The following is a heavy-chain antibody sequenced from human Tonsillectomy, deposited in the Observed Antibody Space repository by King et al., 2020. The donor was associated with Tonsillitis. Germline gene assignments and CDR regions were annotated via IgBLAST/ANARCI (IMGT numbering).Heavy chain of an antibody. J-gene: IGHJ6*03. V-gene: IGHV3-21*01. CDR3: ARERSGWHYYYYYYMDV. CDR1: GFTFSSYS. Sequence: VQLVESGGGLVKPGGSLRLSCAASGFTFSSYSMNWVRQAPGKGLEWVSSIISSSSYIYYAYAVKGRFTISRDNAKNSLYLQMNSLRAEDTAVYYCARERSGWHYYYYYYMDVWGKGTTVTVSS. D-gene: IGHD6-19*01. CDR2: IISSSSYI.